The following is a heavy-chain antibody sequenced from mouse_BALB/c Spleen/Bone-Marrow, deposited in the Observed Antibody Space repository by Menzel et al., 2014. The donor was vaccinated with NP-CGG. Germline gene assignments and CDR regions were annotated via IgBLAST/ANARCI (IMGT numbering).Heavy chain of an antibody. Sequence: SGAELVRPGSSVKISCKASGYAFSIYWMNWVKQRPGQGLEWIGQIYPGDDDTDYNGKFKGKATLTADRSSSTAYMQLNSLTSEDSAVYFCARGGISIDYWGQGTTLTVSP. V-gene: IGHV1-80*01. CDR3: ARGGISIDY. J-gene: IGHJ2*01. CDR1: GYAFSIYW. CDR2: IYPGDDDT.